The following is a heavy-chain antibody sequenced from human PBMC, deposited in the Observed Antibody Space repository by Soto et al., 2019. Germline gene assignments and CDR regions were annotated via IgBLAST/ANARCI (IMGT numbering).Heavy chain of an antibody. CDR3: TGDLSYYYGMDV. J-gene: IGHJ6*02. Sequence: PGGSLRLSCTASGFTFGDYAMSWVRQAPGKGLEWVGFIRSKAYGGTTEYAASVKGRFTISRDDSKSIAYLQMNSLKTEDTAVYYCTGDLSYYYGMDVWGQGTTVTVYS. CDR1: GFTFGDYA. D-gene: IGHD3-16*01. CDR2: IRSKAYGGTT. V-gene: IGHV3-49*04.